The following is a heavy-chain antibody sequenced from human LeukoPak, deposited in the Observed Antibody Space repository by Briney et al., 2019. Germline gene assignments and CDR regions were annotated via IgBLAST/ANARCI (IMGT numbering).Heavy chain of an antibody. CDR2: ISGSAWTI. CDR3: TRDIRLTTDRDAFDI. J-gene: IGHJ3*02. D-gene: IGHD1-14*01. Sequence: GSLRLSCVASGFTFRSYSMNWVRQAPGKGPEWVSSISGSAWTIYDTDSVKGRFITSRDNAKNSLYLQMNSLRPEDTAVYFCTRDIRLTTDRDAFDIWGQGTMVTVSS. V-gene: IGHV3-21*06. CDR1: GFTFRSYS.